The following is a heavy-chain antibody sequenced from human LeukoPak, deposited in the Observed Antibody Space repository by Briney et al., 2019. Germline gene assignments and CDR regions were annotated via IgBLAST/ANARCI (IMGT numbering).Heavy chain of an antibody. CDR2: IIPILGIA. V-gene: IGHV1-69*04. D-gene: IGHD5-18*01. Sequence: GSSVKVSCKASGGTFSSYAISWVRQAPGQGLEWMGRIIPILGIANYAQKFQGRVTITADKSTSTAYMELSSLRSEDTAVYYCARGRYSYGRPTYYYYGMDVWGQGTTVTVSS. CDR3: ARGRYSYGRPTYYYYGMDV. CDR1: GGTFSSYA. J-gene: IGHJ6*02.